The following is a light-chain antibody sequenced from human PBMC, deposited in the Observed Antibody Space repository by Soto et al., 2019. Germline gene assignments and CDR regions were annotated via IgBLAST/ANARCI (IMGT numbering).Light chain of an antibody. Sequence: ETVMTQSPDTLALSPGERATLSCRASQSVSDNLAWYQQRPGQGPRLLIYGASTRATGIPARFSGSGSGTDFTLTINSLQPEDFATYYCQQAASFPITFGQGTRLEIK. CDR2: GAS. J-gene: IGKJ5*01. CDR3: QQAASFPIT. CDR1: QSVSDN. V-gene: IGKV3-15*01.